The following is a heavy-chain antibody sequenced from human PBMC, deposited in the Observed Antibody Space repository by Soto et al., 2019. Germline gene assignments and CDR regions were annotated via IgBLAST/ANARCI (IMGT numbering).Heavy chain of an antibody. Sequence: PGESLKISCKGSGYSFTSYWIGWVRQMPGKGLEWMGIIYPGDSDTRYSPSFQGQVTISADKSISTAYLQWSSLKASDTAMYYCARPSGIAAAADAFDSWGQGTMVNVAS. CDR1: GYSFTSYW. V-gene: IGHV5-51*01. D-gene: IGHD6-13*01. CDR2: IYPGDSDT. CDR3: ARPSGIAAAADAFDS. J-gene: IGHJ3*02.